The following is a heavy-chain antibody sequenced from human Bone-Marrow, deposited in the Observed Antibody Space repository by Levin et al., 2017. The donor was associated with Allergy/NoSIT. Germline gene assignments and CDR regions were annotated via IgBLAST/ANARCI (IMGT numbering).Heavy chain of an antibody. J-gene: IGHJ5*02. V-gene: IGHV3-23*01. CDR3: AKDRSATVTTGWFDP. Sequence: GESLKISCAASGFTFSSYAMTWVRQAPGQGLEWVSTISGSGVNTYYADSVKGRFTISRDNSKNTLYLQMNSLRAEDTAVYYCAKDRSATVTTGWFDPWGQGTLVTVSS. CDR2: ISGSGVNT. CDR1: GFTFSSYA. D-gene: IGHD4-11*01.